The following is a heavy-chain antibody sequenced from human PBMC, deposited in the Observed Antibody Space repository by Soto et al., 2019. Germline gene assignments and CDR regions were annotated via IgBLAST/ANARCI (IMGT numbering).Heavy chain of an antibody. D-gene: IGHD5-12*01. J-gene: IGHJ3*02. V-gene: IGHV3-9*01. Sequence: GGSLRLSCAASGFTFDDYVMHWVRQAPGKGLEWVSGISWNSGSIGYADSVKGRFTISRDNAKNSLYLQMNSLRAEDTALYYCAKGLFVRGYDDAFDIWGQGTMVTVSS. CDR3: AKGLFVRGYDDAFDI. CDR2: ISWNSGSI. CDR1: GFTFDDYV.